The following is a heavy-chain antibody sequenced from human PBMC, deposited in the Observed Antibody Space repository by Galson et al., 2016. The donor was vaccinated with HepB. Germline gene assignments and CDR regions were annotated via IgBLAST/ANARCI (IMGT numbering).Heavy chain of an antibody. J-gene: IGHJ4*02. CDR2: DSMDGRRK. Sequence: SLRLSCAASGYALRNYGTHWVRQAPGKGLEWVAADSMDGRRKFYADSVKGRFTISRDNSNNMLFLQMSSLRADDTAVYYCAKRHEYCPPVGCSVDYWGQGTLVSVSS. V-gene: IGHV3-30*18. CDR3: AKRHEYCPPVGCSVDY. D-gene: IGHD2/OR15-2a*01. CDR1: GYALRNYG.